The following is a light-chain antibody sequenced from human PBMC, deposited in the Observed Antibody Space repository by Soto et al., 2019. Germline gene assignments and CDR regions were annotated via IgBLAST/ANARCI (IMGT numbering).Light chain of an antibody. CDR2: GAS. V-gene: IGKV3-15*01. Sequence: EIVMTQSPAILSGSPGDGATLFCRASQSIRNNFLAWYQHKPGQAPRLLIHGASTRATGVPARFSGSASETEFTLTISSLQSEDFAVYYCQQYSAWPLTFGGGTKVEI. CDR3: QQYSAWPLT. J-gene: IGKJ4*01. CDR1: QSIRNN.